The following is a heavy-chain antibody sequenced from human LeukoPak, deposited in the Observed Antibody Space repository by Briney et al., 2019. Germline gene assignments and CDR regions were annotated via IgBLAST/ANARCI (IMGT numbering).Heavy chain of an antibody. D-gene: IGHD3-10*01. J-gene: IGHJ6*03. V-gene: IGHV1-2*02. Sequence: ASVKVSCKASGYTFTGYYIHWVQQAPGQGLEWMGWINPNSGGTIHAQKFQGRVTMTSDTSISTAYMELSRLRSDDTAVYYCAGSSLLVSFGEDYMDVWGKGTTVTISS. CDR3: AGSSLLVSFGEDYMDV. CDR2: INPNSGGT. CDR1: GYTFTGYY.